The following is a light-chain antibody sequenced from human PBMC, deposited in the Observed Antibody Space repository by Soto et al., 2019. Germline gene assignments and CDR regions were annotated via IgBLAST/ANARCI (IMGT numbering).Light chain of an antibody. V-gene: IGKV3-20*01. CDR2: GAS. J-gene: IGKJ1*01. CDR3: QQYGSSPRT. Sequence: EIVVTQSPGTLSLSPGERATLSCRASQSVSSNYLAWYQQKPGQAPRPLIYGASSRATGIPDRFSGSGAGTDFTLTISRLESEDFAVYYCQQYGSSPRTFGQGTKVDIK. CDR1: QSVSSNY.